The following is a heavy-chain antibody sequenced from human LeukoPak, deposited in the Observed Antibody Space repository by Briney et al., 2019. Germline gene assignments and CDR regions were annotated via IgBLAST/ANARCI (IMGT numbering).Heavy chain of an antibody. CDR3: ARGLLWFGMTKTTNWFDP. Sequence: SETLSLTCTVSGGSISSGSYYWSWIRQPAGKGLEWIGRIYTSGSTNYNPSLKSRVTISIDTSKHQFPLKLSSVTAADTAVYYCARGLLWFGMTKTTNWFDPWGQGTLVTVSS. CDR1: GGSISSGSYY. J-gene: IGHJ5*02. V-gene: IGHV4-61*02. CDR2: IYTSGST. D-gene: IGHD3-10*01.